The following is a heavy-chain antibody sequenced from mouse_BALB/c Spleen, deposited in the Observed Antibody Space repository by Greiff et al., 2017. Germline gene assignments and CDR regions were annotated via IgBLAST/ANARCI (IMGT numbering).Heavy chain of an antibody. CDR2: IWSGGST. D-gene: IGHD1-1*01. CDR3: ARNWGSSYGYFDV. Sequence: VQLKESGPGLVQPSQSLSITCTVSGFSLTSYGVHWVRQSPGKGLEWLGVIWSGGSTDYNAAFISRLSISKNNSKSQVFFKMNSLQANDTAIYYCARNWGSSYGYFDVWGAGTTVTVSS. CDR1: GFSLTSYG. V-gene: IGHV2-2*02. J-gene: IGHJ1*01.